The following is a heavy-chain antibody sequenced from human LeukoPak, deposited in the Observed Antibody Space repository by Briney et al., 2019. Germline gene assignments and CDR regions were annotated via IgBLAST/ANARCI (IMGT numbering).Heavy chain of an antibody. V-gene: IGHV3-23*01. J-gene: IGHJ4*02. CDR1: GFTFRSYA. D-gene: IGHD3-22*01. CDR3: AKDGLSYDGSTHVYYFHY. CDR2: IIYDGGHT. Sequence: GGSLRLSCTASGFTFRSYAMSWVRQAPGKGLECVSSIIYDGGHTYYAASVKGRFTISRDNPQNTLYLQMNSLGAEDTALYYCAKDGLSYDGSTHVYYFHYLGQGTRVTVSS.